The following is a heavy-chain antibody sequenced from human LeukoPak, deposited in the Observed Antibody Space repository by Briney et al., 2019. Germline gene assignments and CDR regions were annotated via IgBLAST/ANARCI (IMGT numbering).Heavy chain of an antibody. V-gene: IGHV4-59*01. J-gene: IGHJ3*02. CDR2: IYYSGST. CDR1: GGSISSYY. Sequence: TSETLSLTCTVSGGSISSYYWSWIRQPPGKGLEWIGDIYYSGSTNYNPSLKSRVTISVDTSKNQFSLKLSSVTAADTAVYYCARDYTGGFDIWGQGTMVTVSS. D-gene: IGHD1-26*01. CDR3: ARDYTGGFDI.